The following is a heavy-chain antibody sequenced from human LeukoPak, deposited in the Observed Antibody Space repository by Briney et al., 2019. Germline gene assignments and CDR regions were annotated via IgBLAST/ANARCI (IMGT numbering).Heavy chain of an antibody. CDR1: GFTFSSYA. D-gene: IGHD3-16*01. Sequence: GGSLRLSCAASGFTFSSYAMHWVRQAPGKGLEWVAVISYDGSNKYYADSVKGRFTISRDNSKNTLYLQMNSLRAEDTAVYYCAREGEGDYFDYWGQGTLVTVSS. J-gene: IGHJ4*02. CDR3: AREGEGDYFDY. V-gene: IGHV3-30-3*01. CDR2: ISYDGSNK.